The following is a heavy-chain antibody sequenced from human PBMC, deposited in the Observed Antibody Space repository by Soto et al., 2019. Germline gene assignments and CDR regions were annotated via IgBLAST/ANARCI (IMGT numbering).Heavy chain of an antibody. CDR3: VTEIDWLHAFDF. V-gene: IGHV3-33*01. J-gene: IGHJ3*01. CDR2: IWHDGSNT. Sequence: QVRLVEFGGGVVQPGNSLRLSCAASGFTFSTYGMHWVRQAPGKGLEWVAHIWHDGSNTYYIDSVKGRFTISRDNSKNTLYLQMNSLRAEDTAVYYCVTEIDWLHAFDFWGQGTMVTVSS. CDR1: GFTFSTYG. D-gene: IGHD3-9*01.